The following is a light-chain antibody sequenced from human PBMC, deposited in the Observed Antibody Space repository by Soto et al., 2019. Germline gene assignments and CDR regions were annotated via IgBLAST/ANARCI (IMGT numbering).Light chain of an antibody. CDR2: GAS. Sequence: IVKKQGPATLSVSPGERATLSCRASQSVGSKLAWYQQKPGQAPRLLIYGASTRATGIPARFSGSGSGTEFTLTINILQSEDFAVYYCQHYNFCPPLFGGGTKVDI. CDR3: QHYNFCPPL. CDR1: QSVGSK. V-gene: IGKV3-15*01. J-gene: IGKJ4*01.